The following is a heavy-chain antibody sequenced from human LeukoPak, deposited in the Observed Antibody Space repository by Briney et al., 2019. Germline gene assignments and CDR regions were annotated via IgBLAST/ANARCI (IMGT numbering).Heavy chain of an antibody. D-gene: IGHD3-10*01. Sequence: PSETLSLTCTVSGGSISSNYWSWIRQPPGKGLGWIGYIYDSGTTNYNPSLKSRATISEDMSKNQFSLKVRSVTAADTAVYYCARVEYYYGSGSYSNYYYYGMDVWGQGTTVTVSS. CDR1: GGSISSNY. V-gene: IGHV4-59*01. J-gene: IGHJ6*02. CDR2: IYDSGTT. CDR3: ARVEYYYGSGSYSNYYYYGMDV.